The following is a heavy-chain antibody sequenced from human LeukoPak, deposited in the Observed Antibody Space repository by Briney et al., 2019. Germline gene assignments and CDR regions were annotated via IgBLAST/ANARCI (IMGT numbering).Heavy chain of an antibody. CDR2: IKQDGSEK. CDR3: ATSWGY. CDR1: GMIFSKYW. D-gene: IGHD7-27*01. J-gene: IGHJ4*02. V-gene: IGHV3-7*01. Sequence: GGSLRLSCEASGMIFSKYWMSWVRQAPGKGLEWVANIKQDGSEKYYLDSVKGRFTISRDNAKNSLYLHMNSLRADDTAVYYCATSWGYWGQGTLVTVSS.